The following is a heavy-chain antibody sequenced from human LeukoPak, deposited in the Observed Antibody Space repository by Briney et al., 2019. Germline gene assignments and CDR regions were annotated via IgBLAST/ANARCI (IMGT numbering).Heavy chain of an antibody. V-gene: IGHV4-39*01. J-gene: IGHJ4*02. D-gene: IGHD3-3*01. CDR3: ARHLRGGIFGFDY. CDR1: GGSISSSSYY. CDR2: IYYSGST. Sequence: SETLSLTCTVSGGSISSSSYYWGWIRRPPGKGLEWIGSIYYSGSTYYNPSLKSRVTISVDTSKNQFSLKLSSVTAADTAVYYCARHLRGGIFGFDYWGQGTLVTVSS.